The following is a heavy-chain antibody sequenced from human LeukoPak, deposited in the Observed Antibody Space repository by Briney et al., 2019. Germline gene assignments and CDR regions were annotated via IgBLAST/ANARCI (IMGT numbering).Heavy chain of an antibody. V-gene: IGHV3-21*01. CDR3: ASNYYDFWSGNWFDP. CDR1: GFTVSSNY. D-gene: IGHD3-3*01. CDR2: ISSSSSYI. J-gene: IGHJ5*02. Sequence: GGSLRLSCAASGFTVSSNYMSWVRQAPGKGLEWVSSISSSSSYIYYADSVKGRFTISRDNAKNSLYLQMNSLRAEDTAVYYCASNYYDFWSGNWFDPWGQGTLVTVSS.